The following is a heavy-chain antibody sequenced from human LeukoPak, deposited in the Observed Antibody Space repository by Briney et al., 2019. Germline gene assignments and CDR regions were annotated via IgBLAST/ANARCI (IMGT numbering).Heavy chain of an antibody. CDR1: GFTFSSYA. CDR3: ARDSVEVRGVIIPYYFDY. CDR2: ISYDGSNK. J-gene: IGHJ4*02. Sequence: GGSLRLSCAASGFTFSSYAMHWVRQAPGKGLEWVAVISYDGSNKYYADYVKGRFTIYRDNSKNTLYLQMNSLRAEDTAVYYCARDSVEVRGVIIPYYFDYWGQGTLVTVSS. D-gene: IGHD3-10*01. V-gene: IGHV3-30-3*01.